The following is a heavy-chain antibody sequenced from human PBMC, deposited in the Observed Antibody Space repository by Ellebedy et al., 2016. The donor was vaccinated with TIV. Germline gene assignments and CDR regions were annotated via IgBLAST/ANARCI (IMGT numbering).Heavy chain of an antibody. J-gene: IGHJ5*02. CDR2: VYHSGHT. CDR1: GGSINSDNY. D-gene: IGHD2/OR15-2a*01. CDR3: ARDWTRGGGYFASWFDP. V-gene: IGHV4-4*02. Sequence: MPSETLFLTCGVSGGSINSDNYWSWVRQSPGRGLEWIGEVYHSGHTNYNPSLRSRVSISVDKSKSQFSLRLRSMTAADTAVYYCARDWTRGGGYFASWFDPWGQGTPVTVSS.